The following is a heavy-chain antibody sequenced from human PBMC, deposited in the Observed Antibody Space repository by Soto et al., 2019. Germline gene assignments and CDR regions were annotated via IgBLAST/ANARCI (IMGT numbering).Heavy chain of an antibody. V-gene: IGHV1-46*01. J-gene: IGHJ4*02. CDR1: GYSFFSYY. D-gene: IGHD3-3*02. CDR2: FLASGGNT. Sequence: GASVKVSCKASGYSFFSYYIHWVRQAPGQGPEWMGRFLASGGNTFYAQRFRGRVSMTRDTSSTNTVSLELTSLTSDDTAVYYCARGGATIFGVIDSWGQGTRVTVSS. CDR3: ARGGATIFGVIDS.